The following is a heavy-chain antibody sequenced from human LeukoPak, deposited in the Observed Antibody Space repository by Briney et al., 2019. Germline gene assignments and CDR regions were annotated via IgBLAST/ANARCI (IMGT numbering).Heavy chain of an antibody. CDR2: INRDGSST. Sequence: GGSLRLSCAASGFTFSTYWLHWVRQAPGKGLVWVSRINRDGSSTSYADSVKGRFTISRDSSRNTLYLHMNSLRAEDTAVYYCAKDRVIATGIGEFDYWGQGTLVTVSS. CDR1: GFTFSTYW. CDR3: AKDRVIATGIGEFDY. D-gene: IGHD6-13*01. V-gene: IGHV3-74*01. J-gene: IGHJ4*02.